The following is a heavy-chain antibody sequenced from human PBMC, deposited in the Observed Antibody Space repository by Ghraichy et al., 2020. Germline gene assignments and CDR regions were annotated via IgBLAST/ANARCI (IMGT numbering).Heavy chain of an antibody. V-gene: IGHV4-61*01. Sequence: SETLSLTCTVSGGSVSSGSYYWSWLRQPQGKGLEWIGYIYYSGSTNYNPSLKSRVTISVDTSKNQFSLKLSSVTAADTAVYYCARDLYAGEDVWGQGTTVTVSS. CDR1: GGSVSSGSYY. J-gene: IGHJ6*02. CDR2: IYYSGST. CDR3: ARDLYAGEDV. D-gene: IGHD3-16*01.